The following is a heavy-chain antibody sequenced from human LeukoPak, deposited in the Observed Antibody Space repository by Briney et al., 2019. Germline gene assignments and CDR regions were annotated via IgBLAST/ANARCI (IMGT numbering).Heavy chain of an antibody. V-gene: IGHV3-21*01. Sequence: PGGSLRLSCAASGFTFSSYSMNWVRQAPGKGLEWVSSISSSSSYIYYADSVKGRFTISRDNAKISLYLQMNSLRAEDTAVYYCASGRTIFGVVIVDYFDYWGQGTLVTVSS. J-gene: IGHJ4*02. CDR3: ASGRTIFGVVIVDYFDY. CDR1: GFTFSSYS. CDR2: ISSSSSYI. D-gene: IGHD3-3*01.